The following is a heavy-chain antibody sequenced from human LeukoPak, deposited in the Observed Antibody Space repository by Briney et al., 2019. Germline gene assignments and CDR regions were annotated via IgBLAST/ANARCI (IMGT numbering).Heavy chain of an antibody. D-gene: IGHD3-10*01. Sequence: SVKVSCKASGGTFSSYAISWVRQAPGQGLEWMGRIIPILGIANYAQKFQGRVSITADKSTSTAYMELSSLRSEDTAVYYCARDVIPDRYGSGSSNWFDPWGQGTLVTVSS. CDR2: IIPILGIA. CDR1: GGTFSSYA. J-gene: IGHJ5*02. CDR3: ARDVIPDRYGSGSSNWFDP. V-gene: IGHV1-69*04.